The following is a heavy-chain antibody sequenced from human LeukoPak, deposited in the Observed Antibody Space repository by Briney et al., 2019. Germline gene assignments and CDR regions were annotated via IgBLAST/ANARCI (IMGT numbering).Heavy chain of an antibody. D-gene: IGHD3-22*01. J-gene: IGHJ4*02. V-gene: IGHV3-33*01. CDR2: IWYDGSNK. CDR3: ARDRKPYYYDSSGYYPFDY. Sequence: SCKVSGYTLTELSMHWVRQAPGKGLEWVAVIWYDGSNKYYADSVKGRFTISRDNSKNTLYLQMNSLRAEDTAVYYCARDRKPYYYDSSGYYPFDYWGQGTLVTVSS. CDR1: GYTLTELS.